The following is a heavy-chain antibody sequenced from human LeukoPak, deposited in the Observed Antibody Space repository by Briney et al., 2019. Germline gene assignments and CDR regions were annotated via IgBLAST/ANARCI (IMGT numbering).Heavy chain of an antibody. D-gene: IGHD2-15*01. V-gene: IGHV1-69*04. CDR1: GGTFSSYA. J-gene: IGHJ5*02. Sequence: GASVKVSCKASGGTFSSYAISWVRQAPGQGLEWMGRIIPILGIANYAQKFQGRVTITADKSTSTAYMELSSLRSEDTAVYYCARTCSGGSCYDDWFDPWGQGTLVTVSS. CDR2: IIPILGIA. CDR3: ARTCSGGSCYDDWFDP.